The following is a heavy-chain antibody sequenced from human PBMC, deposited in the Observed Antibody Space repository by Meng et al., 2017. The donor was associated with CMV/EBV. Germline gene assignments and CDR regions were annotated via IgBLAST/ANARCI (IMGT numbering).Heavy chain of an antibody. V-gene: IGHV3-74*01. CDR3: AKRSNGYWDYYYYYGMDV. D-gene: IGHD3-22*01. Sequence: GGSLRLSCAASGFTFSSYWMHWVRQAPGKGLVWVSRINSDGSSTSYADSVKGRFTISRDNSKNTLYLQMNSLRAEDTAVYYCAKRSNGYWDYYYYYGMDVWGQGTTVTVSS. CDR1: GFTFSSYW. CDR2: INSDGSST. J-gene: IGHJ6*02.